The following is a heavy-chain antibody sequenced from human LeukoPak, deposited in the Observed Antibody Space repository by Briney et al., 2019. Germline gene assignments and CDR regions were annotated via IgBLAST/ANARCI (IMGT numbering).Heavy chain of an antibody. V-gene: IGHV4-39*01. D-gene: IGHD5-18*01. Sequence: SETLSLTCTVSGDSISSTNYYWDWIRQPPGKGLEWIGSIYYSGNTYYNPSLKSRVTISIDTSKNQFSLKLSSMTAADTAVYYCARQTWIQLWFLDHWGQGTLVTVSS. CDR1: GDSISSTNYY. J-gene: IGHJ4*02. CDR2: IYYSGNT. CDR3: ARQTWIQLWFLDH.